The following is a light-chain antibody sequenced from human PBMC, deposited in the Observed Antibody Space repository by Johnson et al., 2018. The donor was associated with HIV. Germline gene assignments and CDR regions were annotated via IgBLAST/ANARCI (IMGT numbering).Light chain of an antibody. CDR3: GTWDSSLSALYV. Sequence: QSILTQPPSVSAAPGQKVTISCSGSGSNIGNSYVSWYQQLPGTAPKLLIYENNKRPSGIPYRFSGSKSGTSATLGITGLQTGDEADYYCGTWDSSLSALYVFGTGTKVTVL. CDR2: ENN. CDR1: GSNIGNSY. V-gene: IGLV1-51*02. J-gene: IGLJ1*01.